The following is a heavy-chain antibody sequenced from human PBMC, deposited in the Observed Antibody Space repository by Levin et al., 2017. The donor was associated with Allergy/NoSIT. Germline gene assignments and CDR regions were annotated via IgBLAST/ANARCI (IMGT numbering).Heavy chain of an antibody. Sequence: ASVKVSCKASGYTFTSSYMHWVRQAPGQGLEWMGIINCSGGSTRYAQKFQGRVTMTRDTSTSTGYMELSSLRSEDTAVYYCARAKYYYASGSPDNWFDPWGQGTLVTVSS. CDR1: GYTFTSSY. D-gene: IGHD3-10*01. CDR3: ARAKYYYASGSPDNWFDP. CDR2: INCSGGST. V-gene: IGHV1-46*01. J-gene: IGHJ5*02.